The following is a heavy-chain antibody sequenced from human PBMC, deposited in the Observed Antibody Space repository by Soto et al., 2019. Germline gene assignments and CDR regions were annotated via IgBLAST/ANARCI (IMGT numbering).Heavy chain of an antibody. CDR2: IYYRGNA. CDR1: DDSIHRDKYF. V-gene: IGHV4-39*01. D-gene: IGHD5-12*01. CDR3: ARLEGLATISYYFDF. J-gene: IGHJ4*02. Sequence: PSGTLSLPCSVSDDSIHRDKYFWGGIRPPPGKGLEWIGSIYYRGNAYYNPSLQTRVTISLDKSKSQFSLKLNSVTAADSAVYFCARLEGLATISYYFDFWGPGALVTVSS.